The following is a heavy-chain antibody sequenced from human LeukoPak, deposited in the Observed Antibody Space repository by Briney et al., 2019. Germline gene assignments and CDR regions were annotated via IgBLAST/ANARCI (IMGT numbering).Heavy chain of an antibody. Sequence: GGSLRLSCSASGFTFSSYAMHWVRQAPGKGLEYVSAISSNGGSTYYADSVKGRFTISRDNSKNTLYLQMSSLRAEDTAVYYCVKGRSGVVPAAVDYWGQGPLVTVSS. D-gene: IGHD2-2*01. J-gene: IGHJ4*02. CDR2: ISSNGGST. CDR1: GFTFSSYA. CDR3: VKGRSGVVPAAVDY. V-gene: IGHV3-64D*06.